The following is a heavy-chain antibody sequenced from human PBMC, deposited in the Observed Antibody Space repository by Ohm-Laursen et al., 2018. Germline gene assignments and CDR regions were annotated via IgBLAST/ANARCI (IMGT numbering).Heavy chain of an antibody. D-gene: IGHD4-17*01. J-gene: IGHJ6*02. Sequence: GASVKVSCKASGGTFSSYAISWVRQAPGQGPEWMGGIIPTFETANYAQKLQDRVTITADKSTSTAYMEISSLRSEDTAVYYCARDQDGAVTTYGMDVWGQGTTVTVSS. CDR3: ARDQDGAVTTYGMDV. V-gene: IGHV1-69*06. CDR1: GGTFSSYA. CDR2: IIPTFETA.